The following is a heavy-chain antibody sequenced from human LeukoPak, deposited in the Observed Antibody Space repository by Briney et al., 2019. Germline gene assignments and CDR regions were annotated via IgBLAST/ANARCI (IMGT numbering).Heavy chain of an antibody. Sequence: PLETLSLTCTVSGGSISSYYWSWIRQPPGKGLEWIGYIYYSGSTNYNPSLKSRVTMSVDTSKNQFSLKLSSVTAADTAVYYCARDLFTMVRGVISYYYYYMDVWGKGTTVTISS. J-gene: IGHJ6*03. CDR3: ARDLFTMVRGVISYYYYYMDV. CDR1: GGSISSYY. V-gene: IGHV4-59*12. CDR2: IYYSGST. D-gene: IGHD3-10*01.